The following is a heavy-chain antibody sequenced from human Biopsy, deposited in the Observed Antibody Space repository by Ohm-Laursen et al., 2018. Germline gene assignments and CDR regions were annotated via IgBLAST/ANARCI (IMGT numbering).Heavy chain of an antibody. J-gene: IGHJ1*01. CDR3: ATKLTGYFHH. Sequence: SVYVSSTAPVGTFTNYGVNSVRQAPGQGLEWLGGIIPILGTGNYAQKFQDRVTVAADTSTSTATMELRSLRSDDTAVYYCATKLTGYFHHWGQGTLVIFSS. CDR1: VGTFTNYG. D-gene: IGHD3-9*01. V-gene: IGHV1-69*06. CDR2: IIPILGTG.